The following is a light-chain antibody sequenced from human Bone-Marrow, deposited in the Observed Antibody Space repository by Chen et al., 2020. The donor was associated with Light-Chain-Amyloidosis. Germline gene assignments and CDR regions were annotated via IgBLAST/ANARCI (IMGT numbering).Light chain of an antibody. CDR3: QSADSSGTYEVI. Sequence: SYALTQPPSASVSPGQTRTITRSGDDLPTKYAYWYQQKPGQAPVLVIHRDTERPSGISERFSGSSSGTTATLTISGVQAEDEADYHCQSADSSGTYEVIFGGGTKLTVL. CDR2: RDT. J-gene: IGLJ2*01. CDR1: DLPTKY. V-gene: IGLV3-25*03.